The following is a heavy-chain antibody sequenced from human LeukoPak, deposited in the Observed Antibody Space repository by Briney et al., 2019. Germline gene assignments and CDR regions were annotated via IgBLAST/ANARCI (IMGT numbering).Heavy chain of an antibody. CDR3: ARIEDVTRGYNHAYYFDY. J-gene: IGHJ4*02. CDR1: GGSISSSSYY. CDR2: IYYSGST. D-gene: IGHD5-18*01. V-gene: IGHV4-39*07. Sequence: SETLSLTCTVSGGSISSSSYYWGWIRQPPGKGLEWIGSIYYSGSTYYNPSLKSRVTMSIDASKKQFSLKLRTATAADTAVYYCARIEDVTRGYNHAYYFDYWGQGTLVTVSS.